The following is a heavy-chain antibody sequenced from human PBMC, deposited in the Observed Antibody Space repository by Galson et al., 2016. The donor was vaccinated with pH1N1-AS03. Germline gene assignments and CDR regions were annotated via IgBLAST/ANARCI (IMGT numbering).Heavy chain of an antibody. CDR1: GGTFSSYA. Sequence: SVKVSCKASGGTFSSYAISWVRQAPGQGLEWMGGINPNSGVTKFAQNFQGRVTMTRDTSIKTAYMELNRLSSDDTAVYYCARQPSFYDPRGIPDAFDIWGQGTMVTVSS. J-gene: IGHJ3*02. CDR3: ARQPSFYDPRGIPDAFDI. V-gene: IGHV1-2*02. CDR2: INPNSGVT. D-gene: IGHD3-16*01.